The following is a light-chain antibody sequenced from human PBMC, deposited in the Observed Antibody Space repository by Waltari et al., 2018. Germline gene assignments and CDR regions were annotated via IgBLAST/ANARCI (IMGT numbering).Light chain of an antibody. CDR2: WAS. V-gene: IGKV4-1*01. Sequence: DIVMTQSPDSLAVSLGERATINCKSSQSVLYSSNNKNYLAWYQQRPGQPPKLLIYWASTRESGVPDRFSCSGSGTDFTLTISSLLAEDVAVYYCQQYYAIPRTFGQGTKVEIK. J-gene: IGKJ1*01. CDR1: QSVLYSSNNKNY. CDR3: QQYYAIPRT.